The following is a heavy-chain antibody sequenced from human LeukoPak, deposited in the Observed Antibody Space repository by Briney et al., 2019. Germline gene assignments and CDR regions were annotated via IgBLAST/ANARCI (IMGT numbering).Heavy chain of an antibody. V-gene: IGHV1-2*02. D-gene: IGHD6-19*01. CDR1: GYTFTAYY. Sequence: ASVKVSCKAPGYTFTAYYMPWVRQAPGQGLEWMGWINPNSGGTNYAQKFQGRVTMTRDTSISTAYMELSRLRSDDTAVYYCARDSSGWYLFDYWGQGTLVTVSS. J-gene: IGHJ4*02. CDR2: INPNSGGT. CDR3: ARDSSGWYLFDY.